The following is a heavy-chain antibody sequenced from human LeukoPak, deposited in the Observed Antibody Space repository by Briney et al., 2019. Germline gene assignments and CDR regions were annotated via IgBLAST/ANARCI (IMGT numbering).Heavy chain of an antibody. CDR2: ISGSGGTT. Sequence: GGSLRLSCAASGFTFSTYAMSWVRQAPGKGLEWVSAISGSGGTTYYADSVKGRFSISRDNSKNTLYLQMNSLRAEDTAVYYCATDRNDWSTNLDAWGQGTLVTVSA. J-gene: IGHJ5*02. V-gene: IGHV3-23*01. D-gene: IGHD3-9*01. CDR1: GFTFSTYA. CDR3: ATDRNDWSTNLDA.